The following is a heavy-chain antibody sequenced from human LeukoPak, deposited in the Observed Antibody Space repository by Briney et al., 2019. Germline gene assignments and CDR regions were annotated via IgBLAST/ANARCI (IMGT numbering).Heavy chain of an antibody. J-gene: IGHJ5*02. D-gene: IGHD2-15*01. CDR3: AREPGYCSGGSCYGGWFDP. CDR1: VGSLSDHY. CDR2: INPRGST. Sequence: PSETLSLTCAVYVGSLSDHYWSWFRQPPGKGLEWIGEINPRGSTIYNPSLKSRVTISVDTSKNQFSLNLSSVTAADTAVYYCAREPGYCSGGSCYGGWFDPWGQGTLVTVSS. V-gene: IGHV4-34*01.